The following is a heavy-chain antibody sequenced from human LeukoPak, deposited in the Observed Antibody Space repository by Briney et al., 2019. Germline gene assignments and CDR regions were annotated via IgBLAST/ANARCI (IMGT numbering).Heavy chain of an antibody. Sequence: GGSLRLSCAASGFTFDTYAMSWVRQAPGKGLEWVSTLSGLSDDPYYADSVKGRFTISRDNSKNTLYLHINSLRVEDTAVYYCARAVIPSTSRHFDYWGQGTQVTVSS. J-gene: IGHJ4*02. CDR3: ARAVIPSTSRHFDY. CDR1: GFTFDTYA. D-gene: IGHD2-2*01. CDR2: LSGLSDDP. V-gene: IGHV3-23*01.